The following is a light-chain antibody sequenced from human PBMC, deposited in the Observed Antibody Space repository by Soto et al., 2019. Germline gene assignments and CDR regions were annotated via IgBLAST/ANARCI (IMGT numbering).Light chain of an antibody. CDR3: CSYRGSSTS. CDR2: DVR. J-gene: IGLJ3*02. Sequence: QSALTQPASVSGSPGQSITISCTGTSSDVGRYNYVSWYQQHPGKAPKLIIYDVRYRPSGVSDRFSGSKSGTTASLTIPGLQAEDEDDYYCCSYRGSSTSFGGGTKLTVL. V-gene: IGLV2-14*01. CDR1: SSDVGRYNY.